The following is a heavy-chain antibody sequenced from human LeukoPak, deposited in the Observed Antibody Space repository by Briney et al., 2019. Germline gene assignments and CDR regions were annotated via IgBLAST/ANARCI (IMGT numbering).Heavy chain of an antibody. CDR3: AKDLPRSGWSFDS. CDR2: ITDSGEST. Sequence: GGSLRLSCAASGFTFSSYAMSWVRQGPGKGLKRVSSITDSGESTYHAGSVKGRFTISRDNSKNTLYLQMNSLRAEDTAVYYCAKDLPRSGWSFDSWGQGTLVTVSA. CDR1: GFTFSSYA. V-gene: IGHV3-23*01. J-gene: IGHJ4*02. D-gene: IGHD6-19*01.